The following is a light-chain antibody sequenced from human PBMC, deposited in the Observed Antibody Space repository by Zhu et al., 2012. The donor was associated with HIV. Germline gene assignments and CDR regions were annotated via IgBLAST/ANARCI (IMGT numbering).Light chain of an antibody. CDR3: QQRTNWPPIT. V-gene: IGKV3-11*01. CDR1: QSVSNY. Sequence: IVLTQSPAILSLSPGERVTLSCRASQSVSNYLAWYQQKYGQPPRLLIHAASKRASGIPARFSGSGSGTDFTLTISSLEPEDSAVYYCQQRTNWPPITFGQGTRLDIK. J-gene: IGKJ5*01. CDR2: AAS.